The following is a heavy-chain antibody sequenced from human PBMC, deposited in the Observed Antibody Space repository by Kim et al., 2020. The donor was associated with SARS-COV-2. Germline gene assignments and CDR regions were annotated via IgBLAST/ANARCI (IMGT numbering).Heavy chain of an antibody. Sequence: GGSLRLSCAASGFTFSTYGMHWVRQAPGKGLEWVAVIWNDGSNKYYADSVEGRFTISRDNSKDTLYLEMNNLRGDDTAVYFCARGYSYWHYLDYWGQGT. CDR2: IWNDGSNK. D-gene: IGHD5-18*01. CDR3: ARGYSYWHYLDY. V-gene: IGHV3-33*01. J-gene: IGHJ4*02. CDR1: GFTFSTYG.